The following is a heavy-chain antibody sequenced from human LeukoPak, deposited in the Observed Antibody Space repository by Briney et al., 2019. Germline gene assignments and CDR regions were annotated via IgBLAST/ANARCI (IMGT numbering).Heavy chain of an antibody. D-gene: IGHD4-11*01. J-gene: IGHJ5*02. CDR2: IKQDGSEK. Sequence: GGSLRPSCAASGVTFSSYWMSWVRQAPGKGLEWVANIKQDGSEKYYVDSVKGRFTISRDNAKNSLYLQMNSLRAEDTAVYYCARDSGSKRGFDPWGQGTLVTVSS. CDR1: GVTFSSYW. CDR3: ARDSGSKRGFDP. V-gene: IGHV3-7*01.